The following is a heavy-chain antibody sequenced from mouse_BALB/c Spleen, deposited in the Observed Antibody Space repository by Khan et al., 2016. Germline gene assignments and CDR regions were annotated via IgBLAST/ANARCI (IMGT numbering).Heavy chain of an antibody. Sequence: EVELVESGGGLVQPGGSRKLSCAASGFTFSSFGMHWVRQAPEKGLEWVAYISSGSNTIYYADTVKGRSTISRDNPKNTLFLQMTSLKSEDTAIYYCAREPYAMDYWGQGTSVTVSS. CDR3: AREPYAMDY. V-gene: IGHV5-17*02. J-gene: IGHJ4*01. CDR2: ISSGSNTI. CDR1: GFTFSSFG.